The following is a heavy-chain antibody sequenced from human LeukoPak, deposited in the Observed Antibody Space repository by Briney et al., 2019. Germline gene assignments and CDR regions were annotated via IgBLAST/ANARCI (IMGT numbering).Heavy chain of an antibody. CDR1: GGSISSYY. D-gene: IGHD2-15*01. CDR2: IYYSGST. V-gene: IGHV4-59*12. Sequence: SETLSLTCTVSGGSISSYYWSWIRQPPGKGLEWIGYIYYSGSTNYNPSLKSRVTISVDTSKNQFSLKLSSVTAADTAVYYCARGRDIVVVVAASGLGWFDPWGQGTLVTVSS. J-gene: IGHJ5*02. CDR3: ARGRDIVVVVAASGLGWFDP.